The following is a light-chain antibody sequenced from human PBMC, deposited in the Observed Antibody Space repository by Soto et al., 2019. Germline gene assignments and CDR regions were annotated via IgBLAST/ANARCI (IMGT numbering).Light chain of an antibody. J-gene: IGKJ1*01. CDR1: QTISSW. V-gene: IGKV1-5*03. CDR3: QHYNSYSEA. Sequence: DIQMTQSPSTLSGSVGDRVTIPCRASQTISSWLAWYQQKPGKAPKLLSYKASTLKSGVPSRFSGSGSGTEFTLTISSLQPDDFATYYCQHYNSYSEAFGQGTKVELK. CDR2: KAS.